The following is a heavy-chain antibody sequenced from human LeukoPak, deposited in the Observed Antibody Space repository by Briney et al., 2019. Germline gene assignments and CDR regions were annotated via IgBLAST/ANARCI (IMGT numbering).Heavy chain of an antibody. CDR2: IYPGDSDT. Sequence: PGESLKISCKGSGYSFTSYWIGWVRQMPGKGLEWMGIIYPGDSDTRYSPSFQGQVTISADKSINTAYQQWSSLKASDTAMYYCARHRGYYDFWSRYFDYWGQGTLVTVSS. D-gene: IGHD3-3*01. V-gene: IGHV5-51*01. CDR1: GYSFTSYW. J-gene: IGHJ4*02. CDR3: ARHRGYYDFWSRYFDY.